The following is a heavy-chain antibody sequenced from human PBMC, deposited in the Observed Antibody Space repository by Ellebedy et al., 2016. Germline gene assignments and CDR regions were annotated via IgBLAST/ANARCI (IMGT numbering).Heavy chain of an antibody. J-gene: IGHJ4*02. CDR3: ARGGGLSKWLQNNLVF. D-gene: IGHD5-12*01. V-gene: IGHV1-18*01. CDR2: ISVDSGYT. CDR1: GYTFTTYG. Sequence: ASVKVSCXASGYTFTTYGINWVRQAPGQGLEWMGWISVDSGYTNYAQNLQGRVTMTTDTSTNTAYLELRRLRSDDTAVYFCARGGGLSKWLQNNLVFWGQGTLVSVSS.